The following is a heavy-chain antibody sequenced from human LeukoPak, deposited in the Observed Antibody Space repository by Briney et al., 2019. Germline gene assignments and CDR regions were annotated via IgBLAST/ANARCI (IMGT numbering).Heavy chain of an antibody. Sequence: SETLSLTCTVSGGSISSGDYYWSWIRQPPGKGLEWIGYIYYSGSTYYNPSLKSRVTISVDTSKNQFSLKLSSVTAADTAVYYCARAQLGGDYNFDYCGQGTLVTVSS. J-gene: IGHJ4*02. CDR1: GGSISSGDYY. CDR2: IYYSGST. D-gene: IGHD4-17*01. CDR3: ARAQLGGDYNFDY. V-gene: IGHV4-30-4*01.